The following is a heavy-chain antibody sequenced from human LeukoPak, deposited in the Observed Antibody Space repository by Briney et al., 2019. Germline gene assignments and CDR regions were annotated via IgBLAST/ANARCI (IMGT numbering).Heavy chain of an antibody. CDR3: ARDRVVRGVIKDYYYGMDV. J-gene: IGHJ6*02. V-gene: IGHV3-66*01. CDR2: IYSGGST. Sequence: GGSLRLSCAASGFTFSSNYMSWVRQAPGKGLEWVSVIYSGGSTYYADSVKGRFTISRDNSKNTLYLQMNSLRAEDTAVYYCARDRVVRGVIKDYYYGMDVWGQGTTVTVSS. D-gene: IGHD3-10*01. CDR1: GFTFSSNY.